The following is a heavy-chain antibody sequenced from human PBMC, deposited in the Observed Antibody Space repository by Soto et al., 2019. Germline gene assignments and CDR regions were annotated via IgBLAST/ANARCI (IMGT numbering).Heavy chain of an antibody. J-gene: IGHJ3*02. Sequence: QITLKESGPTLLKPTQSLTLTCTVSGFSLSGDGVGVGWIRQPPGKALECLALMYWAHDQRYSPSLKTRLTITKDTSKPQVVLTMTNMEPVDTATYYCAHAFGGTSWPNDAFDIWGQGTVVTVSS. CDR3: AHAFGGTSWPNDAFDI. V-gene: IGHV2-5*02. D-gene: IGHD2-2*01. CDR1: GFSLSGDGVG. CDR2: MYWAHDQ.